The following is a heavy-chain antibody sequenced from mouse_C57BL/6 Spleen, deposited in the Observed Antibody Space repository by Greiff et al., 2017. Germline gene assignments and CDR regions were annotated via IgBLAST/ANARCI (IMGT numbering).Heavy chain of an antibody. CDR1: GYTFTSYG. J-gene: IGHJ1*03. Sequence: VKLMESGAELARPGASVKLSCKASGYTFTSYGISWVKQRTGQGLEWIGEIYPRSGNTYYNEKFKGKATLTADKSSSTAYMELRSLTSEDSAVYFCARAGIYYGNYHWYFDVWGTGTTVTVSS. D-gene: IGHD2-1*01. CDR2: IYPRSGNT. V-gene: IGHV1-81*01. CDR3: ARAGIYYGNYHWYFDV.